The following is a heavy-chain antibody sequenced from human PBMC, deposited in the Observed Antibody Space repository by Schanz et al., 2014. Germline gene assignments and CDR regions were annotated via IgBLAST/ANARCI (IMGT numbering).Heavy chain of an antibody. CDR3: ARECYDSSSYYYCAY. J-gene: IGHJ4*02. Sequence: QVQLVQSGAEVKKPGASVKVSCKASGYTFTSYAISWVRQAPGQGLEWMGRIIPILGIATYAQKFQGRLTITADKATSTAYMELSSLRSEDTAMYYCARECYDSSSYYYCAYWGQGTLVTVSS. D-gene: IGHD3-22*01. CDR2: IIPILGIA. CDR1: GYTFTSYA. V-gene: IGHV1-69*04.